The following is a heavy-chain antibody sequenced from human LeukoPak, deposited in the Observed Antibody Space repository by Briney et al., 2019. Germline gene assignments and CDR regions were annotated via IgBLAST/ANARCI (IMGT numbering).Heavy chain of an antibody. D-gene: IGHD3-3*01. J-gene: IGHJ6*02. V-gene: IGHV1-69*13. Sequence: SVKASCKASGGTFSSYAISWVRQAPGQGLEWMGGIIPIFGTANYAQKFQGRVTITADESTSTAYMELSSLRSEDTAVYYCAREPRITIFGVVRRVYGMDVWGQGTTVTVSS. CDR1: GGTFSSYA. CDR2: IIPIFGTA. CDR3: AREPRITIFGVVRRVYGMDV.